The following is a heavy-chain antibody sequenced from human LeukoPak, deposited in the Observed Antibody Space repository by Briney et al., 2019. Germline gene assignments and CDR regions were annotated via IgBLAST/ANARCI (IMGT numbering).Heavy chain of an antibody. V-gene: IGHV3-48*03. D-gene: IGHD4-17*01. CDR1: GFTFSSYE. Sequence: GGSLRLSCAASGFTFSSYEMNWVRQALGKGLQEVSYISSSGSTIYYADSVKGRFTISRDNAKNSLYLQMNSLRAEDTAVYYCARGYGDYRRYYYYGMDVWGKGTTVTVSS. CDR3: ARGYGDYRRYYYYGMDV. CDR2: ISSSGSTI. J-gene: IGHJ6*04.